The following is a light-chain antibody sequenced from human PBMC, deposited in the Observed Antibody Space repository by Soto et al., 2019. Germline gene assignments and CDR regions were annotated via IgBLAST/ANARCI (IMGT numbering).Light chain of an antibody. J-gene: IGKJ1*01. CDR2: AAS. V-gene: IGKV1-8*01. Sequence: AIRMTQSPSSFSASTGDRVTITCRASQGISSYLAWYQQKPGKAPKLLIYAASTVQSGVPSRFSGSGSGTDFTLTISCLQSEDFATYYCQQYYSYGWTFGQGTKVEIK. CDR1: QGISSY. CDR3: QQYYSYGWT.